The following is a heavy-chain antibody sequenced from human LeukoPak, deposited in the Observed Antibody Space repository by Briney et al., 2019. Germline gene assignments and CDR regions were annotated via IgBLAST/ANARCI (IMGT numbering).Heavy chain of an antibody. CDR3: AKDFPSGSYYGEGFDY. D-gene: IGHD1-26*01. CDR2: IWYDGSNK. J-gene: IGHJ4*02. CDR1: GFTFSNYG. V-gene: IGHV3-33*06. Sequence: GGSLRLSCAASGFTFSNYGMHWVRQAPGKGLEWVALIWYDGSNKYYTDSVKGRFTISRDNSKNTLYLQMNSLRAEDTAVYYCAKDFPSGSYYGEGFDYWGQGTLVTVSS.